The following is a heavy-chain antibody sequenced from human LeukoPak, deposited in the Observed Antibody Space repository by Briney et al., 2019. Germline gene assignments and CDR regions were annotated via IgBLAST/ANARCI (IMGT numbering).Heavy chain of an antibody. J-gene: IGHJ6*02. CDR2: IYYSGST. D-gene: IGHD4/OR15-4a*01. V-gene: IGHV4-59*12. Sequence: SETLSLTCTVSGGSIIGYYLSWIRQPPGKGLEWIGSIYYSGSTNYNPSLKSRVTISVETPKNQFSLKLSSVTAADTAVYYCARYANSPYYYYAMDVWGQGTTVTVSS. CDR3: ARYANSPYYYYAMDV. CDR1: GGSIIGYY.